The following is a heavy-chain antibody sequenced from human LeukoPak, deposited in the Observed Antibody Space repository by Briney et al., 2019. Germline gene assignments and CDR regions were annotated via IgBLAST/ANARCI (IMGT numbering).Heavy chain of an antibody. D-gene: IGHD1-26*01. CDR1: GFTFSDHF. V-gene: IGHV3-11*01. CDR3: ARGRGWELPVGAFDI. Sequence: GGSLSLSCAVSGFTFSDHFLDWVRQAPGKGLEWVSYISSSGSTIYYADSVKGRFTISRDNAKNSLYLQMNSLRAEDTAVYYCARGRGWELPVGAFDIWGQGTMVTVSS. J-gene: IGHJ3*02. CDR2: ISSSGSTI.